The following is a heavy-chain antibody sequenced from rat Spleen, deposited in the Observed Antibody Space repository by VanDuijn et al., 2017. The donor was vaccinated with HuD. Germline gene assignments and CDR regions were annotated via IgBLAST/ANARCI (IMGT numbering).Heavy chain of an antibody. CDR3: TTGLH. J-gene: IGHJ2*01. Sequence: EVQLVESGGGLVQPGRSLKLSCEASGFTFKNYWITWIRQAPGKGLEWIASISNTGGTTNYPDSVKGRFTISRDNAKTTLYLQMNSLRSEDTATYYCTTGLHWGQGVMVTVSS. V-gene: IGHV5-31*01. CDR2: ISNTGGTT. D-gene: IGHD4-1*01. CDR1: GFTFKNYW.